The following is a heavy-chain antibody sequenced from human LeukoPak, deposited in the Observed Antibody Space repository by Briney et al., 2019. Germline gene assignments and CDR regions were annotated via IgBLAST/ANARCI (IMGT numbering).Heavy chain of an antibody. J-gene: IGHJ1*01. D-gene: IGHD6-13*01. CDR2: IYYSGST. Sequence: SETLSLTCTVSGGSISSGGYYWSWIRQHPGKGLEWIGYIYYSGSTYYNPSLKGRVTISVDTSKNQFSLKLSSVTAADTAVYYCASGIAAAGVHFQHWGQGTLVTVSS. V-gene: IGHV4-31*03. CDR3: ASGIAAAGVHFQH. CDR1: GGSISSGGYY.